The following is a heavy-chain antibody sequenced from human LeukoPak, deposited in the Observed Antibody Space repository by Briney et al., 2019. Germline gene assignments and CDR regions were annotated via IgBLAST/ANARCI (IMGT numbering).Heavy chain of an antibody. CDR3: ARSSRARYDAFDI. D-gene: IGHD2-2*01. CDR1: GYSFTSYD. V-gene: IGHV1-8*01. CDR2: MNPNIGKT. J-gene: IGHJ3*02. Sequence: ASVKVSCKASGYSFTSYDIAWVRQAPGQGLEWMGWMNPNIGKTGYAQKFQSRVTMTRNTSITTAYMDLSSLRSEDTAVYYCARSSRARYDAFDIWGQGTMVTVSS.